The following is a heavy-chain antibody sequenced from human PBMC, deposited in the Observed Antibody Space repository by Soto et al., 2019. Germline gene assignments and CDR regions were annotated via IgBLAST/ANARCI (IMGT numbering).Heavy chain of an antibody. CDR2: IYHSGSS. J-gene: IGHJ5*02. V-gene: IGHV4-30-2*01. Sequence: LQLQESGSGLVKPSQTLSLTCAVSGGSISSGGYSWSWIRQPPGKGLEWIGYIYHSGSSYYNSSLKSRVTISVDRSKNQFSLKLSSVTAADTAVYYCARVPSPWGQGTLVTVSS. CDR3: ARVPSP. CDR1: GGSISSGGYS.